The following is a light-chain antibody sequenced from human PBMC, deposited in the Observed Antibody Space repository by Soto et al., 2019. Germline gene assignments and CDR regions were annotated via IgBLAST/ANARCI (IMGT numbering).Light chain of an antibody. J-gene: IGKJ2*01. CDR3: QQYNSYPT. CDR1: QSISSW. Sequence: DIQMPQSPSTLSASVGDRVTITCRASQSISSWLAWYQQKPGKAPKLLIYDSASLESGVPSRFSGSGSGTEVSLTLSCQQPDEVPTYYCQQYNSYPTFGQGTKLEIK. V-gene: IGKV1-5*01. CDR2: DSA.